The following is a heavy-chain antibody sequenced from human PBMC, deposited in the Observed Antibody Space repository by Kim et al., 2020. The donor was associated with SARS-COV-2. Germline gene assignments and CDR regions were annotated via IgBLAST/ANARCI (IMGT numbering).Heavy chain of an antibody. Sequence: TLSLTCKASGASNNSDNYCWGWIRQPPGKGLEWIGNVYYIGSAYYNPSLKSRVTISADTSKDEFSLKLTSVTAADTAVYYCAGSSPETNW. D-gene: IGHD3-10*01. CDR2: VYYIGSA. CDR3: AGSSPETNW. CDR1: GASNNSDNYC. V-gene: IGHV4-39*01. J-gene: IGHJ5*01.